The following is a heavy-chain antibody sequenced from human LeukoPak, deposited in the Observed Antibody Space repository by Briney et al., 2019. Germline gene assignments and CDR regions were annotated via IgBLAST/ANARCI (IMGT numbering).Heavy chain of an antibody. Sequence: PGGSLRLSCVASEFTFSNYWLHWVRHAPGKGPVWVSRINSDGSNTIYADSVKGRFTISRDNAKNTVYLQMNSLRVEDTAIYYCARGGFGHNMDVWGKGTTVTVSS. J-gene: IGHJ6*03. CDR1: EFTFSNYW. D-gene: IGHD3-3*01. V-gene: IGHV3-74*01. CDR3: ARGGFGHNMDV. CDR2: INSDGSNT.